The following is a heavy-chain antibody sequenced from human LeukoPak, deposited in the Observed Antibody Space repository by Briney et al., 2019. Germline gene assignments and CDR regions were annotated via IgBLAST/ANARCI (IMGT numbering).Heavy chain of an antibody. V-gene: IGHV3-9*01. CDR1: GFTFDDYA. J-gene: IGHJ3*02. CDR2: ISWNSGSI. CDR3: AKMDGYGVGGAFDI. D-gene: IGHD4/OR15-4a*01. Sequence: GGPLRLSCAASGFTFDDYAMHWVRQAPGKGLEWVSGISWNSGSIGYADSVKGRFTIPRDNAKNSLYLQMNSLRAEDTASYYCAKMDGYGVGGAFDIWGQGTMVTVSS.